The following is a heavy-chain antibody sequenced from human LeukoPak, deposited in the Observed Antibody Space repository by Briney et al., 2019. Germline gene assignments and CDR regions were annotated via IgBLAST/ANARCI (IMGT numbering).Heavy chain of an antibody. CDR1: GFTFSSYA. Sequence: SLRLSRAASGFTFSSYAMHWVRQAPGKGLEWGAVISYDGSNKYYADSVKGRFTISRDNSKNTLYLQMNSLRAEDTAVYYCARDVYGSGLRGDAFDIWGQGTMVTVSS. D-gene: IGHD3-10*01. CDR2: ISYDGSNK. J-gene: IGHJ3*02. V-gene: IGHV3-30-3*01. CDR3: ARDVYGSGLRGDAFDI.